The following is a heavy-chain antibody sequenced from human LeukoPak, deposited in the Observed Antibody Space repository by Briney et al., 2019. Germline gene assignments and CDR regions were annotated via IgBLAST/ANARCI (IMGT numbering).Heavy chain of an antibody. Sequence: GGSLRLSCAASGFTFSSYEMNWVRQAPGKGLEWVSYISSSGSTIYYADSVKGRFTISRDNAKNSLYLQMNSLRAEDTAVYYCARVLLGYSSGWYIDYWGQGTLVTVSS. CDR1: GFTFSSYE. D-gene: IGHD6-19*01. V-gene: IGHV3-48*03. CDR3: ARVLLGYSSGWYIDY. J-gene: IGHJ4*02. CDR2: ISSSGSTI.